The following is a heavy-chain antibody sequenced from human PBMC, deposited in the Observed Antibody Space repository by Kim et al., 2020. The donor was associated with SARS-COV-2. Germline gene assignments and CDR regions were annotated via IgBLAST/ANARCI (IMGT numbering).Heavy chain of an antibody. CDR1: GYTFTSYG. CDR2: INPSNGDT. Sequence: ASVKVSCKASGYTFTSYGISWVRQAPGQGLEWMGWINPSNGDTNYPQKFQGRVTMTTDTSTSTAYMELRSLRSDDTAVYYCARDWGPHSGSFPYNWFDPWGQGALVTVSS. V-gene: IGHV1-18*01. CDR3: ARDWGPHSGSFPYNWFDP. J-gene: IGHJ5*02. D-gene: IGHD1-26*01.